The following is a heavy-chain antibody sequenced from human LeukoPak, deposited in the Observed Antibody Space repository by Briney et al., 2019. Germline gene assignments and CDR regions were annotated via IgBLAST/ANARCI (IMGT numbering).Heavy chain of an antibody. J-gene: IGHJ1*01. V-gene: IGHV4-31*03. Sequence: PSQTLSLTCTVSGGSISSGGYYWSWIRQHPGKGLEWIGYIYYSRSTYYNPSLKSRVTISVDTSKNQFSLKLSSVSAADTAVYYCARMDRDGYNWDFQHWGQGTLVTVSS. D-gene: IGHD5-24*01. CDR3: ARMDRDGYNWDFQH. CDR2: IYYSRST. CDR1: GGSISSGGYY.